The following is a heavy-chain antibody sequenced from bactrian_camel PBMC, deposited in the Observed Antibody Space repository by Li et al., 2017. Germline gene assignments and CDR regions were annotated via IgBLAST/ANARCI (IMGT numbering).Heavy chain of an antibody. CDR3: AAFVRSDYDVFPPSPY. CDR1: GLEFSRTC. V-gene: IGHV3S26*01. J-gene: IGHJ4*01. Sequence: HVQLVESGGDSVQSGGSLRLSCSASGLEFSRTCVGWFRQAPGKAREGVAAIDSDGSTSYADSVKGRFTISKDNAKNTLYLQMNSLKPEDTAMYYCAAFVRSDYDVFPPSPYWGQGTQVTVS. CDR2: IDSDGST. D-gene: IGHD4*01.